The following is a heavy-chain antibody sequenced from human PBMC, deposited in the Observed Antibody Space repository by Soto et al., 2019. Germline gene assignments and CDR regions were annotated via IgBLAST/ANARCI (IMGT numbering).Heavy chain of an antibody. CDR3: ARDGRERGGSYWDYYYGMDV. J-gene: IGHJ6*02. CDR1: GGSVSSGSYY. Sequence: QVQLQESGPGLVKPSETLSLTCTVSGGSVSSGSYYWSWIRQPPGKGLEWIGYIYYSGSTNYNPSLKSRVTISVDTSKNQFSLKLSSVTAADTAVYYCARDGRERGGSYWDYYYGMDVWGQGTTVTVSS. V-gene: IGHV4-61*01. CDR2: IYYSGST. D-gene: IGHD1-26*01.